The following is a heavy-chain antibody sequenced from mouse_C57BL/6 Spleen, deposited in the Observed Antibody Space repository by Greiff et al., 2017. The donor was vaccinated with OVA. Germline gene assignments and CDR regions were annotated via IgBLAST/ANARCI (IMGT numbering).Heavy chain of an antibody. Sequence: DVKLVESGGDLVKPGGSLKLSCAASGFTFSSYGMSWVRQTPDKRLEWVATISSGGSYTYYPDSVKGRFTISRDNAKNTLYLQMSSLKSEDTAMYYCARQGTTVVAPYYFDYWGQGTTLTVSS. D-gene: IGHD1-1*01. CDR1: GFTFSSYG. CDR2: ISSGGSYT. V-gene: IGHV5-6*02. J-gene: IGHJ2*01. CDR3: ARQGTTVVAPYYFDY.